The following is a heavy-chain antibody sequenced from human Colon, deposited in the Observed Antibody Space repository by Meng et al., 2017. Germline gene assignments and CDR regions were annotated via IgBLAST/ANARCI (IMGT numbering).Heavy chain of an antibody. J-gene: IGHJ4*02. D-gene: IGHD6-6*01. CDR2: ITPSNGDT. CDR1: GYAFTNHH. Sequence: GAEWKNPGASGKVSGMSSGYAFTNHHMHWVRQAPGQGPEWMGIITPSNGDTGYAQKFQGRVSMTRDTSTSTVYMELSGLTSEDTAMYYCAREGAASARFFDKWGQGTLVTVSS. V-gene: IGHV1-46*01. CDR3: AREGAASARFFDK.